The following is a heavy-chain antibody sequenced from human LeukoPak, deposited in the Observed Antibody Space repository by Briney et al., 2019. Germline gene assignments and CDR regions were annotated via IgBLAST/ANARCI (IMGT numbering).Heavy chain of an antibody. D-gene: IGHD3-22*01. Sequence: PGGSLRLSCAASGFTFSSYWMHWVRQARGKGVVWVSRINSDGSSTSYADSVKGRFTISRDNAKNTLYLQMNSLRAEDTAVYYCATAYYHDSSGYYYWGQGTLVTVSS. V-gene: IGHV3-74*01. CDR2: INSDGSST. J-gene: IGHJ4*02. CDR3: ATAYYHDSSGYYY. CDR1: GFTFSSYW.